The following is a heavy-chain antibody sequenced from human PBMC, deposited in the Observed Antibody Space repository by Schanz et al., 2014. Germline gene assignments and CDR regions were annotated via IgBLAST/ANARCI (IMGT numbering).Heavy chain of an antibody. D-gene: IGHD2-8*01. Sequence: QLQLQESGPGLVKPSETLSLTCSVSGGSISSGGYYWSWIRQHPGKGLEWIGYISYSGTTYYNPSLKRRVPMSVDTSKNQFSLKLGSVTAVDTAVYYCASKGLTTDAFDIWGQGTMVTVSS. CDR3: ASKGLTTDAFDI. CDR1: GGSISSGGYY. CDR2: ISYSGTT. V-gene: IGHV4-31*03. J-gene: IGHJ3*02.